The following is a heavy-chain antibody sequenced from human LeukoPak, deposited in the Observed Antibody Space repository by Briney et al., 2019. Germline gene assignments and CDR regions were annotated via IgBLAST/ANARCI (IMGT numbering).Heavy chain of an antibody. CDR3: VRLRRNSDTSGYYYYYDF. V-gene: IGHV3-21*01. D-gene: IGHD3-22*01. Sequence: PGGSLRLSCAASGYTFSSFSINWVRQARRKGLEWVSSISVRSNYIYYADSVRGRFTISRDDARDSLYLQMNSLRAEDTAVYYCVRLRRNSDTSGYYYYYDFWGQGTLVTVSS. CDR2: ISVRSNYI. J-gene: IGHJ4*02. CDR1: GYTFSSFS.